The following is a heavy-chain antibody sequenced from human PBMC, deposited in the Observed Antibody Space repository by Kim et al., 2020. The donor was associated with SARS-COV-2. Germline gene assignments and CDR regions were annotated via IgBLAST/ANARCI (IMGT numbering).Heavy chain of an antibody. Sequence: GGSLRLSCAASGFTFSSYAMHWVRQAPGKGLEYVSAISSNGGRTYYANSVKGRFTISRDNSKNTLYLQMGSLRAEDMAVYYCARVGYYDILTGYVREYY. CDR1: GFTFSSYA. CDR3: ARVGYYDILTGYVREYY. V-gene: IGHV3-64*01. CDR2: ISSNGGRT. J-gene: IGHJ6*01. D-gene: IGHD3-9*01.